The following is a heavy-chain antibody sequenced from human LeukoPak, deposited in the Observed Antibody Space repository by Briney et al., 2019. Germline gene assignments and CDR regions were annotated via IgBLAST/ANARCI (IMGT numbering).Heavy chain of an antibody. CDR1: GFTFIGFW. Sequence: GGSRSLSWAASGFTFIGFWRSWVRQPPGKGREWVANIKQDGSEKYYVDSVKGRFTISRDNAKNSLSLQMNGLRVEDTAVYYCARAGSFWHYVYWGQGTLVTVSS. J-gene: IGHJ4*02. CDR2: IKQDGSEK. CDR3: ARAGSFWHYVY. V-gene: IGHV3-7*01. D-gene: IGHD1-7*01.